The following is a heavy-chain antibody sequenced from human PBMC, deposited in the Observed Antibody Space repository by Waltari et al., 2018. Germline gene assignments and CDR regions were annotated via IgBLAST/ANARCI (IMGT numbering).Heavy chain of an antibody. J-gene: IGHJ3*02. CDR2: IYHSGST. D-gene: IGHD6-6*01. V-gene: IGHV4-38-2*02. Sequence: QVQLQESGPGLVKPSETLSLTCAVPGYSISSGYYWGWIRQPPGKGLEWIGSIYHSGSTYYNPSLKSRVTISVDTSKNQFSLKLSSVTAADTAVYYCARDQIAATAFDIWGQGTMVTVSS. CDR1: GYSISSGYY. CDR3: ARDQIAATAFDI.